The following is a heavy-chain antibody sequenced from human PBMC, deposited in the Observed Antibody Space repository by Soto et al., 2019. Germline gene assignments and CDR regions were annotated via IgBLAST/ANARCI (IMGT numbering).Heavy chain of an antibody. CDR2: IKQDGSEK. J-gene: IGHJ6*02. CDR3: ARDQSRYYDFWSGYYSGASMDV. Sequence: GGSLRLSCAASGFTFSSYWMSWVRQAPGKGLEWVANIKQDGSEKYYVDSVKGRFTISRDNAKNSLYLQMNSLRAEDTAVYYCARDQSRYYDFWSGYYSGASMDVWGQGTTVTVSS. D-gene: IGHD3-3*01. CDR1: GFTFSSYW. V-gene: IGHV3-7*05.